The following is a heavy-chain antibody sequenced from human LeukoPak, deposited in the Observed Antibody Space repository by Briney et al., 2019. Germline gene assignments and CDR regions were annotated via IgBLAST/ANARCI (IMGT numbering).Heavy chain of an antibody. CDR3: ASEGDAFDI. CDR2: IYHSGST. V-gene: IGHV4-30-2*01. J-gene: IGHJ3*02. CDR1: GGSISSGGYS. Sequence: PSQTLSLTCAVSGGSISSGGYSWSWVRQPPGKGLEWIGEIYHSGSTNYNPSLKSRVTISVDKSKNQFSLKLSSVTAADTAVYYCASEGDAFDIWGQGTMVTVSS.